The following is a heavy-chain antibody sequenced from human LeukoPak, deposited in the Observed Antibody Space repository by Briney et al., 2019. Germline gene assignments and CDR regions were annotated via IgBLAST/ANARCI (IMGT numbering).Heavy chain of an antibody. V-gene: IGHV3-23*01. CDR1: GFTFSSYA. J-gene: IGHJ6*03. D-gene: IGHD3-9*01. CDR3: AKARGRGYDTLGYYYYYMDV. Sequence: GGSLRLSCAASGFTFSSYAMSWVRQAPGKGLEWVSAISGSGGSTYYADSVKGRFTISRDNSKNTLFLQMNSLRAEDTAVYYCAKARGRGYDTLGYYYYYMDVWGKGTTVTVSS. CDR2: ISGSGGST.